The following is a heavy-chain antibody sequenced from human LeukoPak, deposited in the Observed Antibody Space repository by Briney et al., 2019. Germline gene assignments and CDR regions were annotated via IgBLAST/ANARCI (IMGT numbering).Heavy chain of an antibody. CDR1: GFTFSNYW. CDR3: ARATYYDSSGYWGYYFDY. CDR2: INQQGSEN. J-gene: IGHJ4*02. D-gene: IGHD3-22*01. Sequence: PGGSLRLSCAASGFTFSNYWMSWVRQAPGKGLEWVANINQQGSENYYADSVRGRFTISRDNAQNSVFLQMNSLRAEDTAVYYCARATYYDSSGYWGYYFDYWGQGTLVTVSS. V-gene: IGHV3-7*01.